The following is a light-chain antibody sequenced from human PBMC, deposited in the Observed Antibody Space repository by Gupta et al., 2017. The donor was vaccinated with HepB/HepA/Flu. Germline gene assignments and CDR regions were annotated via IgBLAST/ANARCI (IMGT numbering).Light chain of an antibody. Sequence: ETLITQSPATLSVSQGGRVTLSCRASQSVSRNLAWYQKKRGQAPRLLIYGESTRATGIPARFIGSGSDTEFTLTISSLQSEDFAVYYCQQYDGRPPLTFGGGTKVEIK. CDR1: QSVSRN. CDR2: GES. CDR3: QQYDGRPPLT. V-gene: IGKV3-15*01. J-gene: IGKJ4*01.